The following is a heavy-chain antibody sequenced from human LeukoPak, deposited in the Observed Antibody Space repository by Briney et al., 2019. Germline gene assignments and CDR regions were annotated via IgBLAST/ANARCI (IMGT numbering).Heavy chain of an antibody. Sequence: GGSLRLSXAASGFTFSDYWMNWVRLAPGKGLEWVASIRQDGSEKSYVDSVEGRFTISRDNTWNSLYLQMNSLRAEDTAVYYCARDGTAPGLYFDLWGQGTLVTVSS. CDR3: ARDGTAPGLYFDL. V-gene: IGHV3-7*01. J-gene: IGHJ4*01. CDR1: GFTFSDYW. CDR2: IRQDGSEK. D-gene: IGHD1/OR15-1a*01.